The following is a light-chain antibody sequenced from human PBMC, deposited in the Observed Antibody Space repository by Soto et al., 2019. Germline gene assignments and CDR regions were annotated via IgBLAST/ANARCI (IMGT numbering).Light chain of an antibody. J-gene: IGKJ4*01. Sequence: DIQMTQSPSTLSASVGDRVTITCRASQSISTWLAWYQQKPGKAPKLLIYKASSLESGVPSRFSGSGSGTEFTLTISNLQPDDFETYYCQQYDSSPLTFGGGTKVDIK. CDR3: QQYDSSPLT. CDR1: QSISTW. CDR2: KAS. V-gene: IGKV1-5*03.